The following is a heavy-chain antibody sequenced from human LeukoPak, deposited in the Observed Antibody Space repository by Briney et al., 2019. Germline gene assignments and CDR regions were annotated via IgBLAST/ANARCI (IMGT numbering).Heavy chain of an antibody. CDR2: INPNSGDT. CDR1: GYTFTNYY. CDR3: ARAGLVVIPDI. V-gene: IGHV1-2*02. J-gene: IGHJ4*02. Sequence: ASVKVSCKASGYTFTNYYMHWVRQAPGQGLEWMRWINPNSGDTNYAQKFQGRVTMTRDTSISTAYMDLSRLGADDTAVYYCARAGLVVIPDIWGQGTLVTVSS. D-gene: IGHD2-8*02.